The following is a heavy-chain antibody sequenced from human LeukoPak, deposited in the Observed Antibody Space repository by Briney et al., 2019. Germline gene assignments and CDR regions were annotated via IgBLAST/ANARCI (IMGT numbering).Heavy chain of an antibody. CDR2: ISGSGGST. Sequence: PGGSLRLSCAASGFTFSSYAMSWVRQAPGKGLEWVSAISGSGGSTYYADSAKGRFTISRDNSKNTLFLHMNSLRVEDTAVYYCAKAPAAATKYYYGMDVWGQGTTVTVSS. CDR3: AKAPAAATKYYYGMDV. V-gene: IGHV3-23*01. D-gene: IGHD6-13*01. J-gene: IGHJ6*02. CDR1: GFTFSSYA.